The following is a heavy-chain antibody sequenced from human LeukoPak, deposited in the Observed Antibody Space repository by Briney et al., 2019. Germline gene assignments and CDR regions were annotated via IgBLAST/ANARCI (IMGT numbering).Heavy chain of an antibody. J-gene: IGHJ3*02. CDR1: GGTFSSYA. V-gene: IGHV1-69*06. Sequence: EASVKVSCKASGGTFSSYAISWVRQAPGQGLEWMGGIIPIFGTANYAQKFQGRVTITADKSTSTAYMELGSLRSEDTAVYYCARDREGAFDIWGQGTMVTVSS. D-gene: IGHD1-26*01. CDR3: ARDREGAFDI. CDR2: IIPIFGTA.